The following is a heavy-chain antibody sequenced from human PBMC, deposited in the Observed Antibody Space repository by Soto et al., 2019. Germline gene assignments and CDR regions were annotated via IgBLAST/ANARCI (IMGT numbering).Heavy chain of an antibody. CDR3: ARGIAARPLDY. Sequence: SEPLSLTCAVYGGSFSGYYWSWIRQPPGKGLEWIGEINHSGSTNYNPSLKSRVTISVDTSKNQFSLKLSSVTAADTAVYYCARGIAARPLDYWGQGTLVTVSS. CDR1: GGSFSGYY. D-gene: IGHD6-6*01. J-gene: IGHJ4*02. CDR2: INHSGST. V-gene: IGHV4-34*01.